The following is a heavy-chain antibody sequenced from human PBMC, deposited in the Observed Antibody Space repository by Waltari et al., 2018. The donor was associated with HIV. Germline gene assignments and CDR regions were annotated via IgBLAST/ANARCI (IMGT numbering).Heavy chain of an antibody. Sequence: QVQLVESGGGVVQPGGSVRLSCAASGFTVNNYAIHWVRQAPGKGLEWVALQSSDGSNEKYADSVKGRFTITRDNSKNTVFLHMNSLRVEDTAVYYCAKGTNSGSYLIDLWGQGTLVTVSS. V-gene: IGHV3-30*02. CDR2: QSSDGSNE. CDR3: AKGTNSGSYLIDL. J-gene: IGHJ5*02. CDR1: GFTVNNYA. D-gene: IGHD1-26*01.